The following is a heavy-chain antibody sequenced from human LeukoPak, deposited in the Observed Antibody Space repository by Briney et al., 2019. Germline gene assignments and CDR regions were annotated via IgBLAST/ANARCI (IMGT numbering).Heavy chain of an antibody. Sequence: SETLSLTCTVSGGSISSSSYYWGWIRQPPGKGREWLGSIYYSGSTYYNPSLKSRVTISVDTSKNQFSLKLSSVTAADTAVYYCASSIAVAGRGPFDIWGQGTMVTVSS. CDR3: ASSIAVAGRGPFDI. CDR2: IYYSGST. V-gene: IGHV4-39*01. J-gene: IGHJ3*02. D-gene: IGHD6-19*01. CDR1: GGSISSSSYY.